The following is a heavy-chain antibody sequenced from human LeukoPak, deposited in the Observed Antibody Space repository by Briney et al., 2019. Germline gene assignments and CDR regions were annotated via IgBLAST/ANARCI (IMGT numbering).Heavy chain of an antibody. CDR1: GYTFTSYG. CDR3: ARVLMVTFLAAAAQPLGY. J-gene: IGHJ4*02. V-gene: IGHV1-18*01. D-gene: IGHD6-13*01. CDR2: ISAYNGNT. Sequence: ASVKVSCKASGYTFTSYGISWVRQAPGQGLEWVGWISAYNGNTNYAQKLQGRVTMTTDTSTSTAYMELRSLRSDDTAVYYCARVLMVTFLAAAAQPLGYWGQGTLVTVSS.